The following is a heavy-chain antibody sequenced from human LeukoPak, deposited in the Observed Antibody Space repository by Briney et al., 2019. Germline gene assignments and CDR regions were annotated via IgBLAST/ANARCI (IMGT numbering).Heavy chain of an antibody. CDR3: AKPVGYDILTGYSPNPLFDY. CDR2: ISGSGGST. V-gene: IGHV3-23*01. CDR1: GFTFSSYE. D-gene: IGHD3-9*01. J-gene: IGHJ4*02. Sequence: GGSLRLSCAASGFTFSSYEMNWVRQAPGKGLEWVSAISGSGGSTYYADSVKGRFTISRDNSKNTLYLQMNSLRAEDTAVYYCAKPVGYDILTGYSPNPLFDYWGQGTLVTVSS.